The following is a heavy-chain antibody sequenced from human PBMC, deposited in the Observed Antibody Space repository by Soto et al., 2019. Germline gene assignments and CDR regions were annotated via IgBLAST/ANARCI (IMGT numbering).Heavy chain of an antibody. Sequence: GGSLRLSCAASGFTFSSHAMHWVRQAPGKGLEWVAVIWYDGSKKYYADSVRGRFTVARDDSKNTLSLQMNSLRVEDTAVYYCARDPGYSGFDFDYWGQGTLVTVSS. CDR3: ARDPGYSGFDFDY. V-gene: IGHV3-33*01. D-gene: IGHD5-12*01. J-gene: IGHJ4*02. CDR1: GFTFSSHA. CDR2: IWYDGSKK.